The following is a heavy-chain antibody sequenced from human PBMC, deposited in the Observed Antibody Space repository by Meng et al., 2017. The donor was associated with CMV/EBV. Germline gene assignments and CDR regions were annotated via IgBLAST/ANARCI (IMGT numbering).Heavy chain of an antibody. CDR3: ARGRGYCSSTSCYRAFDY. Sequence: GESLKISCAASGFTVSSNYMSWVRQAPGKGLEWVSSISSSGSTIYYADSVKGRFTISRDNAKNSLYLQMNSLRAEDTAVYYCARGRGYCSSTSCYRAFDYWGQGTLVTVSS. CDR2: ISSSGSTI. CDR1: GFTVSSNY. V-gene: IGHV3-11*04. J-gene: IGHJ4*02. D-gene: IGHD2-2*02.